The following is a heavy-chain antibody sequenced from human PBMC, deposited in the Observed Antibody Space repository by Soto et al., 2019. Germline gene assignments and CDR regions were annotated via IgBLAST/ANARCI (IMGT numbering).Heavy chain of an antibody. D-gene: IGHD2-2*01. CDR3: ARGPRGLYHHDY. J-gene: IGHJ4*02. V-gene: IGHV3-74*01. CDR1: GFTFSGDW. CDR2: ISMDGSST. Sequence: EVQLVESGGGLVQPGGSLRLSCAASGFTFSGDWMHWVRQAAGKGLVWVSRISMDGSSTNYADSVKGRFTISRDNAKNTLYLQMNSLRVDDTAVYYCARGPRGLYHHDYWGQGALVTVSS.